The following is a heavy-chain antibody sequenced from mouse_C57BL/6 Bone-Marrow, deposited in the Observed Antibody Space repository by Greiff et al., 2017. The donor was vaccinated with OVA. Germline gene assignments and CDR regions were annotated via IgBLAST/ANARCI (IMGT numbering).Heavy chain of an antibody. V-gene: IGHV1-81*01. CDR2: IYPRSGNT. CDR3: ARKGYYYGSSYRDAMDY. J-gene: IGHJ4*01. Sequence: QVQLQQSGAELARPGASVKLSCKASGYTFTSYGISWVKQRPGQGLEWIGEIYPRSGNTYYNEKFKGKATLTADKSSSTAYMELRSLTSEDSAVYFCARKGYYYGSSYRDAMDYWGQGTSVTVSS. D-gene: IGHD1-1*01. CDR1: GYTFTSYG.